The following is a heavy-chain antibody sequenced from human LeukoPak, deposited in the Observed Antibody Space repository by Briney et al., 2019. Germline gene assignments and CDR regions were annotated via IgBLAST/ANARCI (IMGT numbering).Heavy chain of an antibody. Sequence: GGSLRLSCVASGFTFNSYAMSWVRQAPGKRLEWASTMSGSSAGGTTYYADSVKGRFTISRDNFKNTLYLQMNSLRAEDTAVYYCARRYCSTCPTGHAFGLWGQGTLVTVSS. CDR1: GFTFNSYA. D-gene: IGHD2-2*01. V-gene: IGHV3-23*01. J-gene: IGHJ4*02. CDR2: MSGSSAGGTT. CDR3: ARRYCSTCPTGHAFGL.